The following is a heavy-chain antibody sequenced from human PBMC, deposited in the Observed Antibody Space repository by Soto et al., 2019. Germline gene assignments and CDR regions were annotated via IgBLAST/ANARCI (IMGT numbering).Heavy chain of an antibody. CDR3: AREGVGYSYGNFDY. D-gene: IGHD5-18*01. Sequence: GGSLRLSCAVSGFTFRSYWMHWVRQAPGKGLVWVSRINSDGSSTNYADSVKGRFTVSRDNAKSTLYLQMNSLRAEDTAVYYCAREGVGYSYGNFDYWGQGTLVTVSS. CDR2: INSDGSST. CDR1: GFTFRSYW. J-gene: IGHJ4*02. V-gene: IGHV3-74*01.